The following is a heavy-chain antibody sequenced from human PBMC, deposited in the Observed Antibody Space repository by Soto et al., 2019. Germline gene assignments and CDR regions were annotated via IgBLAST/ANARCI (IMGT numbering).Heavy chain of an antibody. CDR3: ASYSYGLYYFDY. V-gene: IGHV3-53*02. CDR2: IYSGGST. J-gene: IGHJ4*02. D-gene: IGHD5-18*01. CDR1: GFTVSSNY. Sequence: EVQLVETGGGLIQPGGSLRLSCAASGFTVSSNYISWVHQAPGKGLEWVSVIYSGGSTYYADSVKGRFTISRDNSKNTLYLQMNSLRAEDTAVYYCASYSYGLYYFDYWGQGTLVTVSS.